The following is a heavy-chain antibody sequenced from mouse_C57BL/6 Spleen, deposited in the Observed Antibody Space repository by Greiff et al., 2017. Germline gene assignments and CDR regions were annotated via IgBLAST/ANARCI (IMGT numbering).Heavy chain of an antibody. CDR3: AKNSEDDRWYYAMDG. V-gene: IGHV2-5*01. Sequence: VQGVESGPGLVQPSQCLYITCTASGFSLTSYGVHWVRQSPGQGLEWLGVIWRGGSTDYNAAFMARLSITKDNSYSQVFFKMNSLQADDTAIDYCAKNSEDDRWYYAMDGWGQGTSVTASS. CDR1: GFSLTSYG. J-gene: IGHJ4*01. CDR2: IWRGGST.